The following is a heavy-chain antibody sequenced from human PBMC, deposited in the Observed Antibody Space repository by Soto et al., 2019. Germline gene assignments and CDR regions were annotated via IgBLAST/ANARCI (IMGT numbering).Heavy chain of an antibody. CDR1: GGSISSGDYY. V-gene: IGHV4-30-4*01. CDR2: IYYSGST. CDR3: AITPTSRHGMDV. Sequence: SETLSLTCTVSGGSISSGDYYWSWIRQPPGKGLEWIGYIYYSGSTYYNPSLKSRVTISVDTSKNQFSLKLSSVTAADTAVYYCAITPTSRHGMDVWGQGTTVTVSS. J-gene: IGHJ6*02.